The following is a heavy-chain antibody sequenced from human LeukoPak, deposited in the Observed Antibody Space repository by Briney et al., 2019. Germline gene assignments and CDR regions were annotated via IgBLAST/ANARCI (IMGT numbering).Heavy chain of an antibody. CDR3: ARIFRLRGSIDPGSSGPFDY. CDR1: GGSFSDFY. CDR2: ISRNGGT. D-gene: IGHD4-17*01. V-gene: IGHV4-34*01. J-gene: IGHJ4*02. Sequence: SETLSLTCAVYGGSFSDFYWSWIRQPTGKGLEWIGEISRNGGTNYNPSLQSRVTISIDTSKNQFSLKLTSVTPADTAVYYCARIFRLRGSIDPGSSGPFDYWGQGTLVIVSS.